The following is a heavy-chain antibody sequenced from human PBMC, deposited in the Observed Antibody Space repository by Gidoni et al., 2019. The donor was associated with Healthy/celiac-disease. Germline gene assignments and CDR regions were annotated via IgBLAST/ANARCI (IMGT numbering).Heavy chain of an antibody. V-gene: IGHV3-23*01. D-gene: IGHD1-26*01. CDR1: GFPFSSYA. CDR3: AKDKSGSLAALFDY. CDR2: ISGSSGST. J-gene: IGHJ4*02. Sequence: EVQLLESGGGLGQPGGSLRLPCAASGFPFSSYAMSWVRQAPGTGLEWVSAISGSSGSTYYADSVKGRFTISRDNSKNTLYLQMNSLRAEDTAVYYCAKDKSGSLAALFDYWGQGTLVTVSS.